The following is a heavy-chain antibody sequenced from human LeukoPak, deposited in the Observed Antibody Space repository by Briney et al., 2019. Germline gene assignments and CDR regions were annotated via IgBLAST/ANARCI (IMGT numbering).Heavy chain of an antibody. Sequence: ASVKVSCKASGYTFTSYGISWVRQAPGQGLEWMGWISAYNGNTNYAQKLQGRVTMTTDTSTGTAYMELRSLRSDGTAVYYCARAKVAGIQLWLEVDYWGQGTLVTVSS. D-gene: IGHD5-18*01. V-gene: IGHV1-18*01. CDR3: ARAKVAGIQLWLEVDY. CDR2: ISAYNGNT. CDR1: GYTFTSYG. J-gene: IGHJ4*02.